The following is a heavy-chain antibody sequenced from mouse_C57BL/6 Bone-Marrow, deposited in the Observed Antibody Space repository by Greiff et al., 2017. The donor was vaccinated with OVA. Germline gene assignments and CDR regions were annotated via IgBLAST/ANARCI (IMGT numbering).Heavy chain of an antibody. V-gene: IGHV1-26*01. D-gene: IGHD1-1*01. J-gene: IGHJ1*03. CDR1: GYTFTDYY. CDR2: INPNNGGT. CDR3: ARPLDYYGSSYWYFDV. Sequence: VQLQQSGPELVKPGASVKISCKASGYTFTDYYMNWVKQSHGNSLEWIGDINPNNGGTRYNQKFKGKATLTVDKSSSTAYMELRSLTSEDSAVYYCARPLDYYGSSYWYFDVWGTGTTVTVSS.